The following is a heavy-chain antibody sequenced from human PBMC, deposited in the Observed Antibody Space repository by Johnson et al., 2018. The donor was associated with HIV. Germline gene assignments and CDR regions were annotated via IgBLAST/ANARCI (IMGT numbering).Heavy chain of an antibody. J-gene: IGHJ3*02. CDR3: AKDLYSSSWTNDAFDI. D-gene: IGHD6-13*01. Sequence: VQLVESGGGLVQPGGSLRLSCAASGFTFSSYAMSWVRQAPGKGLEWVSAISGSGGSTYYADSVKGRFTISRDNSKNTVYLQMNGLRADDTAVYHCAKDLYSSSWTNDAFDIWGQGTMVTVSS. V-gene: IGHV3-23*04. CDR1: GFTFSSYA. CDR2: ISGSGGST.